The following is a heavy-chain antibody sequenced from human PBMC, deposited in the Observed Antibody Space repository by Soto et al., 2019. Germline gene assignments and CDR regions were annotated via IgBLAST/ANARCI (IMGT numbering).Heavy chain of an antibody. CDR1: GGTFSSYA. CDR2: IIPIFGTA. CDR3: ARSDAGYCSGGSCHGFRPALAY. Sequence: SVKVSCKASGGTFSSYAISWVRQAPGQGLEWMGGIIPIFGTANYAQKFQGRVTITADESTSTAYMELSSLRSEDTAVYYCARSDAGYCSGGSCHGFRPALAYWGQGTLVTVSS. D-gene: IGHD2-15*01. V-gene: IGHV1-69*13. J-gene: IGHJ4*02.